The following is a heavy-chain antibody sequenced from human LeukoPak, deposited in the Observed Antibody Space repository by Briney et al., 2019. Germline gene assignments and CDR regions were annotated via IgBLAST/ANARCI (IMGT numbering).Heavy chain of an antibody. CDR1: GGSISSYY. V-gene: IGHV4-59*12. CDR2: IYYSGST. D-gene: IGHD3-10*01. Sequence: SETLSLTCTVSGGSISSYYWSWIRQPPGKGLEWIGYIYYSGSTNYNPSLKSRVTMSVDTSKNQFSLKLSSVTAADTAMYYCARMLWFGRGNYYYYMDVWGKGTTVTISS. CDR3: ARMLWFGRGNYYYYMDV. J-gene: IGHJ6*03.